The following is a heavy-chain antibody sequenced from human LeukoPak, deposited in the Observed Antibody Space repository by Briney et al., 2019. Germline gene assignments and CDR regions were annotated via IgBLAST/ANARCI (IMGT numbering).Heavy chain of an antibody. CDR3: DKDSSGRRWYWDY. Sequence: GGSLRLSCAASGFTFSSYGMHWVRQAPGKGLEWVTFIRYDGSNKYYADSVKGRFTISRDNSKNTLYLQMNSLRTEDTAVYYCDKDSSGRRWYWDYGGQGTGVTVSS. D-gene: IGHD2-8*02. J-gene: IGHJ4*02. V-gene: IGHV3-30*02. CDR2: IRYDGSNK. CDR1: GFTFSSYG.